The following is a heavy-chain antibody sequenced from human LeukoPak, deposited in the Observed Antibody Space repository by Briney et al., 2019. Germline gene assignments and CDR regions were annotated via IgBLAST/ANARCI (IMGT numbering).Heavy chain of an antibody. Sequence: SETLSLTCGVSGYSGSSGYYWGWIRQPPGKGLEWIGGIYHSGSTYYNPSLKSRVIISVDTSKNQVSLKLSSVTAADTAVYYCARDPYGSGSPDIWGQGTMVTVSS. J-gene: IGHJ3*02. CDR1: GYSGSSGYY. V-gene: IGHV4-38-2*02. CDR2: IYHSGST. CDR3: ARDPYGSGSPDI. D-gene: IGHD3-10*01.